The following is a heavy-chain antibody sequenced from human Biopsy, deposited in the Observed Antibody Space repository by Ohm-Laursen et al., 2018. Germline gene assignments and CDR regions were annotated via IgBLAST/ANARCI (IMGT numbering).Heavy chain of an antibody. Sequence: ASVKVSCKASGGIFSRYVMSWVRQAPGQGLEWMGRTIPLLGITNYAERFQGRVTISVDRSTSTAYMELSSLKSEDTAVYYCAREYPEGDVWGQGTSVTVSS. CDR2: TIPLLGIT. V-gene: IGHV1-69*04. CDR3: AREYPEGDV. J-gene: IGHJ6*02. D-gene: IGHD2-2*02. CDR1: GGIFSRYV.